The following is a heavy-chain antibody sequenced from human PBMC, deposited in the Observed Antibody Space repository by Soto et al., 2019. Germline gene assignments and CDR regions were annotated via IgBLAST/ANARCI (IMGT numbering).Heavy chain of an antibody. J-gene: IGHJ5*02. CDR3: ARAVAPYLGTWFDP. CDR1: GGSISSGNSYA. CDR2: ISHTGRT. D-gene: IGHD1-1*01. V-gene: IGHV4-30-2*01. Sequence: QLQLQESGSGLVKPSQTLSLTCAVSGGSISSGNSYAWSWIRQPPGKGLEWIGSISHTGRTSYNPSLKGQVTMSVDKSKNQFSLKLSSVTAADMAVYYCARAVAPYLGTWFDPWVQGSLVIVSS.